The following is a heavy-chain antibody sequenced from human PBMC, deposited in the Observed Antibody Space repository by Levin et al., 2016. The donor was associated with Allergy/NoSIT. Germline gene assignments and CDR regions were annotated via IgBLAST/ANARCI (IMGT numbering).Heavy chain of an antibody. J-gene: IGHJ2*01. CDR2: IYYSGST. V-gene: IGHV4-59*13. CDR3: ARDTYCSSTSCYGPNWYFDL. CDR1: GGSISSYY. D-gene: IGHD2-2*01. Sequence: SETLSLTCTVSGGSISSYYWSWIRQPPGKGLEWIGYIYYSGSTNYNPSLKSRVTISVDTSKNQFSLKLSSVTAADTAVYYCARDTYCSSTSCYGPNWYFDLWGRGTLVTVSS.